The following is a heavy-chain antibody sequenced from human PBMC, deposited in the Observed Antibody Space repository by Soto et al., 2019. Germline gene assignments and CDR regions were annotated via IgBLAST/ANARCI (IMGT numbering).Heavy chain of an antibody. CDR1: GGTFSSYT. V-gene: IGHV1-69*12. CDR2: IIPIFGTA. D-gene: IGHD5-12*01. Sequence: QVQLVQSGAEVKKPGPSVTVSCKASGGTFSSYTISWVRQAPGQGLEWMGGIIPIFGTANYAQKFQGRVTMTADESTSKAYMELSSLRSEDTAVYYCARGNHRWLQLWYFDLWGRGTLVTVSS. J-gene: IGHJ2*01. CDR3: ARGNHRWLQLWYFDL.